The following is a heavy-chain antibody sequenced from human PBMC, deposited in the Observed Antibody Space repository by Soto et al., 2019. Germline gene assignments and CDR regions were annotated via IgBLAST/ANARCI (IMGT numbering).Heavy chain of an antibody. J-gene: IGHJ4*02. CDR2: IYYSGST. D-gene: IGHD6-19*01. CDR1: GGSISSYY. CDR3: ARRHSSGWWVFDY. Sequence: QVQLQESGPGLVKPSETLSLTCTVSGGSISSYYWSWIRQPPGKGLEWIGYIYYSGSTNYNPALKSRVTISVDTSKNQFSLKLSSVTAADTAVYYCARRHSSGWWVFDYWGQGTLVTVSS. V-gene: IGHV4-59*08.